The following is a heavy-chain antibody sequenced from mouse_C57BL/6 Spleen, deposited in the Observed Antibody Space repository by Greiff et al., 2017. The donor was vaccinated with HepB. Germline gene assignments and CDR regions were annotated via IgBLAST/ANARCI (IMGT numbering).Heavy chain of an antibody. CDR1: GFTFSDYG. J-gene: IGHJ1*03. CDR2: ISSGSSTI. D-gene: IGHD2-2*01. CDR3: ARCGYYWYFDV. V-gene: IGHV5-17*01. Sequence: EVQLVESGGGLVKPGGSLKLSCAASGFTFSDYGMHWVRQAPEKGLEWVAYISSGSSTIYYADTVKGRFTISRDNAKNTMFLQMTSLRSEDTAMYYCARCGYYWYFDVWGTGTTVTVSS.